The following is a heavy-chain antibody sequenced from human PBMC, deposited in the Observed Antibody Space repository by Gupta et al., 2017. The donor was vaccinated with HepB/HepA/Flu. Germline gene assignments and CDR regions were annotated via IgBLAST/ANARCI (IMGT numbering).Heavy chain of an antibody. D-gene: IGHD3-10*01. CDR3: AKAVRGVFRGSDY. CDR2: ISRSATST. J-gene: IGHJ4*02. CDR1: GFTFSSSA. V-gene: IGHV3-23*01. Sequence: EVQLFESGGALVQPGGSLRLSCAASGFTFSSSAMSWVRQAPGKGLEWVSSISRSATSTYYADSVKGRFTISRDNSKNTLYLQMNSLRAEDTAVCYCAKAVRGVFRGSDYWGQGTLVTVS.